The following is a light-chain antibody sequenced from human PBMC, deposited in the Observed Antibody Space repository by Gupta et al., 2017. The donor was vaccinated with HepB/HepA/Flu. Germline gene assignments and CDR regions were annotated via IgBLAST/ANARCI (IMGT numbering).Light chain of an antibody. CDR2: NNY. J-gene: IGLJ2*01. CDR1: SSNVGSRT. CDR3: ATWDNSLNGVI. Sequence: QSVLTQPPSASGTPGPTVSISCFGSSSNVGSRTVNWYQHLPGTTPKLLIYNNYQRPSGVPDRFSGSKSGTSASLAINGLQSEDEADYYCATWDNSLNGVIFGGGTKLTVL. V-gene: IGLV1-44*01.